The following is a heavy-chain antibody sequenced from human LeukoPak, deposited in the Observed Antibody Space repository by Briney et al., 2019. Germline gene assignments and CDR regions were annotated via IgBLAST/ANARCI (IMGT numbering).Heavy chain of an antibody. D-gene: IGHD3-3*01. J-gene: IGHJ5*02. Sequence: PLASVEVSCKASGYTFTGYFMHWVRQAPGQGLEWMGWINPNSGGTNYAQKFQGRVTMTRDTSISTAYMELSRLRSDDTAVYYCARGQVLRFLEWLLFGWFDPWGQGTLVTVSS. CDR3: ARGQVLRFLEWLLFGWFDP. CDR2: INPNSGGT. CDR1: GYTFTGYF. V-gene: IGHV1-2*02.